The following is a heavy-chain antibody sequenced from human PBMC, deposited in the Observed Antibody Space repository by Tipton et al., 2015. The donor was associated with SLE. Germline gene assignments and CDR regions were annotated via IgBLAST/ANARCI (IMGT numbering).Heavy chain of an antibody. CDR2: MNANSGNT. CDR3: ARHPVAGYTYYMDV. CDR1: GYTFTSHD. Sequence: QSGAEVKKPGASVKVACKASGYTFTSHDINWVRQATGQGLEWMGWMNANSGNTDFAQKFQGRVTMTRNTSISAAYMELSSLRPDDTAVYYCARHPVAGYTYYMDVWGTGTTVTVSS. D-gene: IGHD5-24*01. V-gene: IGHV1-8*01. J-gene: IGHJ6*03.